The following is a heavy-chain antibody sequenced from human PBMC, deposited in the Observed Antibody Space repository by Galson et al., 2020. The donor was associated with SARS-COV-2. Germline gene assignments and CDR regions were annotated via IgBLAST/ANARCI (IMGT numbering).Heavy chain of an antibody. Sequence: GRALHGESLKISCEASGFNFESHRMHWVRQAPGKGLVWVSLIIYDGSYRSYADSVRGRFTISRDNAKSTVFLQMNNLRPKDTAFYYCVRDPGYIGHDWYFDLWGRGTLVTVSS. CDR1: GFNFESHR. CDR3: VRDPGYIGHDWYFDL. J-gene: IGHJ2*01. CDR2: IIYDGSYR. V-gene: IGHV3-74*03. D-gene: IGHD5-18*01.